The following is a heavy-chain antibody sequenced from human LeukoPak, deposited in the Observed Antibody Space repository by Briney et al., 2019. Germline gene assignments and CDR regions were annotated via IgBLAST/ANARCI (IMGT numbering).Heavy chain of an antibody. V-gene: IGHV1-18*01. CDR2: ISAYNGNT. D-gene: IGHD2-2*01. CDR3: ARGYCSSTSCSYNWFDP. Sequence: ASVKVSCKASGYTFTSYGISWVRQAPGQGLEWMGWISAYNGNTNCAQKLQGRVTMTTDTSTSTAYMELRSLRSDDTAVYYCARGYCSSTSCSYNWFDPWGQGTLVTVSS. CDR1: GYTFTSYG. J-gene: IGHJ5*02.